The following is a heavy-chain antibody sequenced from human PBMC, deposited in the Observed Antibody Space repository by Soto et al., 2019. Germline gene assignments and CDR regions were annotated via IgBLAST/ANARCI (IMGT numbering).Heavy chain of an antibody. CDR3: VSYDRQSGRYSLDY. V-gene: IGHV4-59*01. D-gene: IGHD3-10*01. CDR2: VYYDGST. Sequence: SETPSITCTVSGESICYYYWSWIRQPTGKGLGWIGYVYYDGSTNYNPSLESRVTMSIDTSKNQFSLKVSSVIAADTAVYYCVSYDRQSGRYSLDYWGQGTLVTVSS. CDR1: GESICYYY. J-gene: IGHJ4*02.